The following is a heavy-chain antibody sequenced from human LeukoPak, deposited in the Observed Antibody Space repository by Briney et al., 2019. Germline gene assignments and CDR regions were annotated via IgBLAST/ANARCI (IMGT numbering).Heavy chain of an antibody. V-gene: IGHV4-39*07. Sequence: SETLSLTCTVSGGSINNTLFYWGWIRQPPGKGLEWIGTVYYDGINYSSPSLKSRVATSVDTSKNQFSLRLSSVTAADTAVYYCARISRWGPYWGQRIRVTVSS. J-gene: IGHJ4*02. CDR3: ARISRWGPY. CDR2: VYYDGIN. CDR1: GGSINNTLFY. D-gene: IGHD3-16*01.